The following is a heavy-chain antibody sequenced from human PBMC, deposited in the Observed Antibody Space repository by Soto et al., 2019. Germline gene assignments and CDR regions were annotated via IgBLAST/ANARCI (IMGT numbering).Heavy chain of an antibody. D-gene: IGHD3-3*01. J-gene: IGHJ6*02. CDR3: ARDGYDFWSGLYGMDV. Sequence: ASVKVSCKASGYTFTGYYMHCVRQAPGQGLEWMGWINPNSGGTNYAQKFQGWVTMTRDTSISTAYMELSRLRSDDTAVYYCARDGYDFWSGLYGMDVWGQGTTVTVSS. V-gene: IGHV1-2*04. CDR2: INPNSGGT. CDR1: GYTFTGYY.